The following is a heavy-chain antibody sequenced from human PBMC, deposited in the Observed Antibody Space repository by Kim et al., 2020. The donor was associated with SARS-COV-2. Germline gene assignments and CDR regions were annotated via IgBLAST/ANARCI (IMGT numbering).Heavy chain of an antibody. CDR2: ISAYNGKI. V-gene: IGHV1-18*01. J-gene: IGHJ4*02. D-gene: IGHD3-10*01. CDR3: ARDNPYGSGTYYSVYFDY. CDR1: GYTFTSYG. Sequence: ASVKVSCKASGYTFTSYGISWVRQAPGQGLEWMGWISAYNGKINYAQKVQGRVTMTTDTSTSTAYMDLRSLRSDDTAVYYCARDNPYGSGTYYSVYFDYWGQGTLVTVSS.